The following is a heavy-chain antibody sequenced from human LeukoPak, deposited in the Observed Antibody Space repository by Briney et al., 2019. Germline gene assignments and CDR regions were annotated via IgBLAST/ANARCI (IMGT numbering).Heavy chain of an antibody. D-gene: IGHD6-13*01. CDR2: IYYSGST. J-gene: IGHJ5*02. CDR1: GGSISSGDYY. CDR3: ARHSSSHDSWFDP. V-gene: IGHV4-61*08. Sequence: SQTLSLTCTVSGGSISSGDYYWSWIRQPPGKGLEWIGYIYYSGSTNYNPSLKSRVTISVDTSKNQFSLKLSSVTTTDTAVYYCARHSSSHDSWFDPWGQGTLVTVSS.